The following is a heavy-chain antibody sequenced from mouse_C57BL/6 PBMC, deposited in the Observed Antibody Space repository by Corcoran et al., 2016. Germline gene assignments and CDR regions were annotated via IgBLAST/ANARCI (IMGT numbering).Heavy chain of an antibody. D-gene: IGHD2-5*01. CDR1: GFTFTDYY. CDR3: ASWYYSNRYYFDY. J-gene: IGHJ2*01. CDR2: VYPYNGGT. Sequence: EVQLQQSGPVLVKPGPSVKISCKASGFTFTDYYMHWVKQSHGKSLEWIGLVYPYNGGTSYNQKFKGKATLTVDTSSSTAYMELNSLTSETSAVYCCASWYYSNRYYFDYWGQGTTLTVSS. V-gene: IGHV1-36*01.